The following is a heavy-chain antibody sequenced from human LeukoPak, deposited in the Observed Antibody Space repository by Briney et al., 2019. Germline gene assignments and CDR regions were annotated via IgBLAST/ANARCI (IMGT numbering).Heavy chain of an antibody. J-gene: IGHJ4*02. CDR3: ARHRGISTRDFEY. Sequence: GGSLRLSCAASGFAFSDNWMHWVRQAPGKGLEWVSAINSDGSSINYADSVQGRFTISRDNSKNTLYLQMNSLRAEDTAVYYCARHRGISTRDFEYWGQGTLVTVSS. CDR2: INSDGSSI. V-gene: IGHV3-74*01. D-gene: IGHD3-16*01. CDR1: GFAFSDNW.